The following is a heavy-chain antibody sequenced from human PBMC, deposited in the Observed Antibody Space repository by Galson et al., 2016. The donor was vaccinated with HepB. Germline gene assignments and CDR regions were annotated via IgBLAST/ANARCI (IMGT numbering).Heavy chain of an antibody. Sequence: SCAASAFTVSSYAMNWVRQAPGTGLEWVSAISGSGGSTSYADSEKGWFPISRDNSKNTLYLQMNSLRAEDTAISYCAKCLWVRGVYPFDPWGQGTLVTVSS. CDR2: ISGSGGST. CDR3: AKCLWVRGVYPFDP. CDR1: AFTVSSYA. D-gene: IGHD3-10*01. J-gene: IGHJ5*02. V-gene: IGHV3-23*01.